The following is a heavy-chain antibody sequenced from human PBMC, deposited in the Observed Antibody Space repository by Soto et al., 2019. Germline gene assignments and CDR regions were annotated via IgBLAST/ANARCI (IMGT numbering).Heavy chain of an antibody. CDR3: ARLDDSIPT. V-gene: IGHV3-30-3*01. J-gene: IGHJ5*02. CDR2: NSFDGSNK. D-gene: IGHD2-15*01. Sequence: QEQLVESGGGVVQPGRSLRLACAASGFTIRNYAMHWVRQAPGKGLEWVSMNSFDGSNKDYADSVKGRFTISRDNSKNTLFLQMNSLRVEDTAVYYCARLDDSIPTWGQGTLVTVSS. CDR1: GFTIRNYA.